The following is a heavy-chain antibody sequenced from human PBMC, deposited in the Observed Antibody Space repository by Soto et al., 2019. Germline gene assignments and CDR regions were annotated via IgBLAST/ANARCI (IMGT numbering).Heavy chain of an antibody. CDR1: GYIFTSWR. J-gene: IGHJ6*02. CDR2: INPYNGKT. CDR3: ARRGYSSSWYYYYYYGMDI. Sequence: ASVKVSCKASGYIFTSWRITWVRQAPGQGLEYMGWINPYNGKTNYAQKFQGRVTMTRNTSISTAYMELSSLRSEDTAVYYCARRGYSSSWYYYYYYGMDIWGQGTTVTVSS. D-gene: IGHD6-13*01. V-gene: IGHV1-8*01.